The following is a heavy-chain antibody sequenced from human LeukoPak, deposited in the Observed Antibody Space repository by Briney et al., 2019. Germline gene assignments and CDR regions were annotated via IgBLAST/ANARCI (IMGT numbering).Heavy chain of an antibody. CDR2: IVPIFGSA. CDR1: GGTFSSYA. D-gene: IGHD5-12*01. J-gene: IGHJ5*02. Sequence: GALVKVSCKASGGTFSSYAISWVRQAPGQGLEWMGGIVPIFGSANYAQKFQGRVTITADESTTTAYMELTGLRSEDTAVYYCAKDEGVANRWFDPWGQGTLVTVSS. CDR3: AKDEGVANRWFDP. V-gene: IGHV1-69*13.